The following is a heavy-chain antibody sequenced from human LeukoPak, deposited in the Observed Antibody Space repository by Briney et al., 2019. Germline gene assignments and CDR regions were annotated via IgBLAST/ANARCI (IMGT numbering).Heavy chain of an antibody. CDR2: ILYDGDNK. D-gene: IGHD1-26*01. Sequence: GGSLRLSCAASGFTFSSYGMHWVRQPPGKGLEWVAVILYDGDNKYYADSVKGRFTISRDNSKNTLHLQMNSTRVEDTAVYYCARARMVGATTYYFEYWGQGTLVTVSS. CDR1: GFTFSSYG. CDR3: ARARMVGATTYYFEY. J-gene: IGHJ4*02. V-gene: IGHV3-33*01.